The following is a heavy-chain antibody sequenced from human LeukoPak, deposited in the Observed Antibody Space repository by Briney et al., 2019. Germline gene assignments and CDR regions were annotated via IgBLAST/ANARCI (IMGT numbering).Heavy chain of an antibody. CDR1: GYTFTGYY. CDR3: AREDYYDSSGHDH. Sequence: GASVKVSCKASGYTFTGYYMHWVRQAPGQGLEWMGWINPNSGGTNYAQKFQGRVTMTRDTSTSTAYMELSRLRSDDTAVYYSAREDYYDSSGHDHWGQGTLVTVSS. V-gene: IGHV1-2*02. D-gene: IGHD3-22*01. CDR2: INPNSGGT. J-gene: IGHJ5*02.